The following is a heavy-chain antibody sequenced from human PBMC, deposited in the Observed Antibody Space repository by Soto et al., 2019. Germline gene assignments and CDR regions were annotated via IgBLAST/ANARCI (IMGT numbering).Heavy chain of an antibody. V-gene: IGHV1-69*02. Sequence: SVKVSCKASGGTFSSYTISWVRQAPGQGLEWMGRIIPILGIANYAQKFQGRVTITADKSTSTAYMELSSLRSEDTAVYYCARPYGDYFDAFDIWVQGTMVTVSS. CDR1: GGTFSSYT. CDR3: ARPYGDYFDAFDI. D-gene: IGHD4-17*01. CDR2: IIPILGIA. J-gene: IGHJ3*02.